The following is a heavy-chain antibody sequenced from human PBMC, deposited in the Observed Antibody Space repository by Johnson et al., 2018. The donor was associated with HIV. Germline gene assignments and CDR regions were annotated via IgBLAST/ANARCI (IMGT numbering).Heavy chain of an antibody. CDR2: ISYDGTNK. V-gene: IGHV3-30*14. CDR3: ARDDIRDGKSFDI. CDR1: GFTFSSFA. Sequence: QVQLVESGGGVVQPGTSLRLACAASGFTFSSFAMHWVRQAPGKGLEWVAFISYDGTNKYFTDSVRGRFTISRDSSKNTLHLQMNSLRAEDTAVYYCARDDIRDGKSFDIWGQGTMVTVSS. J-gene: IGHJ3*02.